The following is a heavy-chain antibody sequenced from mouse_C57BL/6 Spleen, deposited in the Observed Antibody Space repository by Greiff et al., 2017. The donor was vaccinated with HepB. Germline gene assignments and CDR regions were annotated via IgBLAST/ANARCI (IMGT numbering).Heavy chain of an antibody. Sequence: QVQLQQPGAELVKPGASVKLSCKASGYTFTSYWMHWVKQRPGRGLEWIGRIDPNSGGTKYNEKFKSKATLTVDKPSSTAYMQLSSLTSEDSAVYYCARSWYSIYGEGYAMDYWGQGTSVTVSS. J-gene: IGHJ4*01. V-gene: IGHV1-72*01. D-gene: IGHD2-5*01. CDR3: ARSWYSIYGEGYAMDY. CDR1: GYTFTSYW. CDR2: IDPNSGGT.